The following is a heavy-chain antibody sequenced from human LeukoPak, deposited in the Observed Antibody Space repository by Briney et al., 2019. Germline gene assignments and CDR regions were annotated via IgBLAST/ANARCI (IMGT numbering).Heavy chain of an antibody. J-gene: IGHJ4*02. Sequence: PSETLSLTCAVSGGSISSGGYSWSWIRQPPGKGLEWIGYIYHSGSTYYNPSLKSRVTISVDRSKNQFSLKLSSVTAADTAVYYCARGSRLSYHFDYWGQGTLVTVSS. V-gene: IGHV4-30-2*01. CDR3: ARGSRLSYHFDY. CDR2: IYHSGST. D-gene: IGHD3-16*02. CDR1: GGSISSGGYS.